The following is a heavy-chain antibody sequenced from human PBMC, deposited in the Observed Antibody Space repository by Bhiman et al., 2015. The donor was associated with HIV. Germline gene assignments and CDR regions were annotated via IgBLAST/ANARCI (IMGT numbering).Heavy chain of an antibody. D-gene: IGHD1-26*01. CDR2: ISWNSGSI. V-gene: IGHV3-9*01. CDR1: GFTFDDYA. CDR3: AKDRGVYSGRPHAFDI. Sequence: EVQLVESGGGLVQPGRSLRLSCAASGFTFDDYAMHWVRQAPGKGLEWVSGISWNSGSIGYADSVKGRFTISRDNAKNSLYLQMNSLRAEDTALYYCAKDRGVYSGRPHAFDIWGQGTMVTVSS. J-gene: IGHJ3*02.